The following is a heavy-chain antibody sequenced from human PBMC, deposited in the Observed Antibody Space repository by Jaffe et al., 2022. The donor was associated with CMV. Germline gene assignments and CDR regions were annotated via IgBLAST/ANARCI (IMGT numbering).Heavy chain of an antibody. Sequence: QVQLQQWGAGLLKPSETLSLTCAVYGGSFSGYYWSWIRQPPGKGLEWIGEINHSGSTNYNPSLKSRVTISVDTSKNQFSLKLSSVTAADTAVYYCARANRRKSVTMRLVLFDPWGQGTLVTVSS. CDR1: GGSFSGYY. V-gene: IGHV4-34*01. D-gene: IGHD3-22*01. J-gene: IGHJ5*02. CDR2: INHSGST. CDR3: ARANRRKSVTMRLVLFDP.